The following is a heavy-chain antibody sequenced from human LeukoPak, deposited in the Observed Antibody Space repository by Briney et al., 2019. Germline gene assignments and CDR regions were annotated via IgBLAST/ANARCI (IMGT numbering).Heavy chain of an antibody. V-gene: IGHV3-21*01. CDR2: ISSSSSYI. J-gene: IGHJ3*02. CDR3: ARVAPRYCTGGSCYSGAFDI. D-gene: IGHD2-15*01. CDR1: GFTFSSYS. Sequence: PGGSLRLSCAASGFTFSSYSMNWVRQAPGKGLEWVSSISSSSSYIYYADSVKGRFTISRDNAKNSLYLQMNSLRAEDTAVYYCARVAPRYCTGGSCYSGAFDIRGQETMVTVSS.